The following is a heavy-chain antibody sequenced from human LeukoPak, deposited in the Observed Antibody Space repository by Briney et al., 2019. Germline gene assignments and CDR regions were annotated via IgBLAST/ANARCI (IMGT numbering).Heavy chain of an antibody. CDR1: GYNFINHY. V-gene: IGHV1-46*01. J-gene: IGHJ4*02. Sequence: ASVRVSCNASGYNFINHYIFWVRQAPGQGLEWMGIINPSEGTTIYAQKFRDRVTVTRDMSSSTVYMELSSLRSEDTAVYYCARDFGYSHGRPLDYWGQGTLVIVSS. D-gene: IGHD5-18*01. CDR2: INPSEGTT. CDR3: ARDFGYSHGRPLDY.